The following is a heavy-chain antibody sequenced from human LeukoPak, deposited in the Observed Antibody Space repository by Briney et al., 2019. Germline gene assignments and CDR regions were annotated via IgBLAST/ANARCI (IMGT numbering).Heavy chain of an antibody. V-gene: IGHV5-51*01. J-gene: IGHJ3*02. D-gene: IGHD6-13*01. Sequence: GEPLKISCKGSGYSFTSYWIGWVRKMPGKGLEWMGIIYPGDSDTRYSPSFQGQVTISADKSISTAYLQWSSLKASDTAMYYCARRSIAAAGLNGAFDIWGQGTMVTVSS. CDR2: IYPGDSDT. CDR3: ARRSIAAAGLNGAFDI. CDR1: GYSFTSYW.